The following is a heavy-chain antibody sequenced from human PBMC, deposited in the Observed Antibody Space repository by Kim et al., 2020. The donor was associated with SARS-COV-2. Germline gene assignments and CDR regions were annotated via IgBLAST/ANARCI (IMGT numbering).Heavy chain of an antibody. CDR2: ISAYNGNT. CDR3: ARTSVPAAPDYYYMDV. J-gene: IGHJ6*03. V-gene: IGHV1-18*01. CDR1: GYTFTSYG. D-gene: IGHD2-2*01. Sequence: ASVKVSCKASGYTFTSYGISWVRQAPGQGLEWMGWISAYNGNTNYAQKLQGRVTMTTDTSTSTAYMELRSLRSDDTAVYYCARTSVPAAPDYYYMDVWGKGTTVTVSS.